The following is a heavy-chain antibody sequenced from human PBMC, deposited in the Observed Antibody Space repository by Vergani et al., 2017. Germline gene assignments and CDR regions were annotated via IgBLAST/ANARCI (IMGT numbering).Heavy chain of an antibody. D-gene: IGHD2-2*01. Sequence: EVQLVESGGGLVQPGGSLRLSCAASGFTVSSNYMSWVRQAPGKGLEWGSVIYSGGSTYYADSVKGRFTISRDNSKNTLYLQMNSLRAEDTAVYYCARGRLGYCSSTSCYYYYYGMDVWGQGTTVTVSS. CDR3: ARGRLGYCSSTSCYYYYYGMDV. V-gene: IGHV3-66*02. CDR2: IYSGGST. J-gene: IGHJ6*02. CDR1: GFTVSSNY.